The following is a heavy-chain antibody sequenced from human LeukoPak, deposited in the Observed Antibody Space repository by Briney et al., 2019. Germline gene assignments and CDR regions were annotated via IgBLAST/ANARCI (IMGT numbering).Heavy chain of an antibody. J-gene: IGHJ5*02. CDR2: ISGSGGNT. V-gene: IGHV3-23*01. Sequence: PGGSLRLSCVASRFTFSNYAMSWVRQAPGKGLKWVSCISGSGGNTRYADSVRGRFTISRDNSRNTLYLQMNSLSAEDTAVYHCAKDRDYNYSGPHWFDPWGQGTLLTVSS. CDR3: AKDRDYNYSGPHWFDP. D-gene: IGHD5-24*01. CDR1: RFTFSNYA.